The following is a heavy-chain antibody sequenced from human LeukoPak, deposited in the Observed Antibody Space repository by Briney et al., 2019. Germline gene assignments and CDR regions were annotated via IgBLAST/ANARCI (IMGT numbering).Heavy chain of an antibody. Sequence: SETLSLTCTVSGGSISSYYWSWIRQPPGKGLEWIGYIYYSGSTNYNPSLKGRVTISVDTSKNQFSLKLSSVTAADTAVYYCARDRGSYSDYWGQGTLVTVSS. CDR3: ARDRGSYSDY. J-gene: IGHJ4*02. CDR1: GGSISSYY. D-gene: IGHD1-26*01. CDR2: IYYSGST. V-gene: IGHV4-59*01.